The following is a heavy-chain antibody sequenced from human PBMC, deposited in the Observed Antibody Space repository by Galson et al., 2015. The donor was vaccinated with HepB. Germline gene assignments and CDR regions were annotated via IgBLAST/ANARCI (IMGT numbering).Heavy chain of an antibody. D-gene: IGHD5-18*01. V-gene: IGHV1-46*01. CDR2: INPSGGST. Sequence: SVKVSCKASGYTFTSYYMHWVRQAPGQGLEWMGIINPSGGSTSYAQKFQGRVTMTRDTSTSTVYMELSSLRFEDTAVYYCARGPRGYSYGQWAYYYYGMDVWRQGTLVTVSS. CDR3: ARGPRGYSYGQWAYYYYGMDV. CDR1: GYTFTSYY. J-gene: IGHJ6*02.